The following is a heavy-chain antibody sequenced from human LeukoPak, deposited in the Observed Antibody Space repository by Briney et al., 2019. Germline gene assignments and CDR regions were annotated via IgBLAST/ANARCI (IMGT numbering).Heavy chain of an antibody. CDR3: ARSSTFYFGNLDI. Sequence: ASVKVSCKASGFTFTRYYMHWVRQAPGHGLEWMGIINLSGGSTNYAQRFQGRVTVTSDTSTSTVYMELGSLISEDTAVYYCARSSTFYFGNLDIWGQGTVVTVSS. D-gene: IGHD3-10*01. CDR2: INLSGGST. V-gene: IGHV1-46*01. J-gene: IGHJ3*02. CDR1: GFTFTRYY.